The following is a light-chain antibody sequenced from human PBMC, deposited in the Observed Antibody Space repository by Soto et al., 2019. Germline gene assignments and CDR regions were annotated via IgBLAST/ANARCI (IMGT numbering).Light chain of an antibody. Sequence: QSVLTQPPSVSGAPGQRVTISCTGSSSNIGAGYDVHWYQQLPGTAPKLLIYGNSNRPSGVPDRFSGSKSGTSASLAITGLQAEDEADYYCQSYDSLHGVVFGGGTKLTVL. CDR1: SSNIGAGYD. V-gene: IGLV1-40*01. J-gene: IGLJ2*01. CDR3: QSYDSLHGVV. CDR2: GNS.